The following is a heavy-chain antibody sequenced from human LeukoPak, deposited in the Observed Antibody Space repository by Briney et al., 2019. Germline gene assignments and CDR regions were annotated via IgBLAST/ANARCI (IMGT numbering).Heavy chain of an antibody. Sequence: GGSLRLSCAASGFTVSNNFMYWVRQAPGKGLEWVSVIHSDGNTLYADSVEGRFTISRDNFKNTVYLQMSSLRAEDTAVYYCAREDNRGVYDDGFDIWGQGTMVTISS. CDR1: GFTVSNNF. D-gene: IGHD5/OR15-5a*01. J-gene: IGHJ3*02. CDR3: AREDNRGVYDDGFDI. V-gene: IGHV3-53*01. CDR2: IHSDGNT.